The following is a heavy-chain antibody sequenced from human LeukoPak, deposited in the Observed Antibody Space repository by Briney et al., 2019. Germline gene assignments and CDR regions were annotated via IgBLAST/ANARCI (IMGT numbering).Heavy chain of an antibody. D-gene: IGHD3-3*01. CDR3: ARWEWLFDY. J-gene: IGHJ4*02. CDR1: GGSLSGYY. V-gene: IGHV4-34*01. Sequence: SETLSLTCAVYGGSLSGYYWSWIRQPPGKGLEWIGEINHSGSTNYNPSLKSRVTISVDTSKNQFSLKLSSVTAADTAVYYCARWEWLFDYWGQGTLVTVSS. CDR2: INHSGST.